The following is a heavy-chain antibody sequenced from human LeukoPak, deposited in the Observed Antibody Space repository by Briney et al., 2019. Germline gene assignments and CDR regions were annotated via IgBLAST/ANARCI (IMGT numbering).Heavy chain of an antibody. CDR1: GGSFSGYY. CDR3: ARDSGSYSLVYYFDY. V-gene: IGHV4-34*01. D-gene: IGHD1-26*01. CDR2: IYHSGST. Sequence: SETLSLTCAVYGGSFSGYYWSWIRRPPGKGLEWIGSIYHSGSTYYNPSLKSRVTISVDTSKNQFSLKLSSVTAADTAVYYCARDSGSYSLVYYFDYWGQGTLVTVSS. J-gene: IGHJ4*02.